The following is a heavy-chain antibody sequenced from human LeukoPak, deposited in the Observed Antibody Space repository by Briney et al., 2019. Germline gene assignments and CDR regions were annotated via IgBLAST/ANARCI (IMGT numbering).Heavy chain of an antibody. CDR3: ARGWLQALDAFDI. V-gene: IGHV4-59*01. D-gene: IGHD5-24*01. J-gene: IGHJ3*02. CDR1: GGSISSYY. Sequence: SETLSLTCTVSGGSISSYYWSWIRQPPEKGLEWIGYIYYSGSTNYNPSLKSRVTISVDTSKNQFSLKLSSVTAADTAVYYCARGWLQALDAFDIWGQGTMVTVSS. CDR2: IYYSGST.